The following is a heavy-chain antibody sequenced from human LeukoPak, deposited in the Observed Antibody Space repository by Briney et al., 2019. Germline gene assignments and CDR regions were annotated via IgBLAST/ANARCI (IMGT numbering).Heavy chain of an antibody. CDR1: GFTFSSSA. Sequence: GGSLRLSCAASGFTFSSSAMSWVRQAPGKGLEWVSIIYSGGSTYCADSVKGRFTISRDNPKNTLYLQMNSLRAEDTAVYYCARDLGSGWNFDYWGQGTLVTVSS. CDR2: IYSGGST. V-gene: IGHV3-53*01. J-gene: IGHJ4*02. D-gene: IGHD6-19*01. CDR3: ARDLGSGWNFDY.